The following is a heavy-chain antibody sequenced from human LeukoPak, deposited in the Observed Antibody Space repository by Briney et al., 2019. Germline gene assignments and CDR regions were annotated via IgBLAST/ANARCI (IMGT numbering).Heavy chain of an antibody. Sequence: GGSLRLSCVASGFTFSDYFMSWIRQAPGKGLEWLSFINSAGDNIYYADSVKGRFTISRDNAKKTLYLEMNSLRMEDTAIYYCATSRVFDYWGQGTLVTVSS. J-gene: IGHJ4*02. CDR1: GFTFSDYF. V-gene: IGHV3-11*04. CDR3: ATSRVFDY. CDR2: INSAGDNI.